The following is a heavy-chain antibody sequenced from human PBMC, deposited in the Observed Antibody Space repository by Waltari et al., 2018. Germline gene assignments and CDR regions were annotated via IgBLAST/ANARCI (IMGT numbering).Heavy chain of an antibody. D-gene: IGHD6-19*01. J-gene: IGHJ4*02. CDR2: INHSGRT. CDR1: GGSFSGYY. Sequence: QVQLQQWGAGLLKPSETLSLTCAVYGGSFSGYYWSWIRQPPGKGLEWIGEINHSGRTNYNPALKSRVTISVDTSKNQFSLKLSSVTAADTAVYYCARAERIAVAGPLGYWGQGTLVTVSS. V-gene: IGHV4-34*01. CDR3: ARAERIAVAGPLGY.